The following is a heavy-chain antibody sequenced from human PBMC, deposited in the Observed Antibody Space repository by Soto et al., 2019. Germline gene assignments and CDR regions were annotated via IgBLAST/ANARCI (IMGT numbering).Heavy chain of an antibody. Sequence: ASVKVSCKASGYTFTSYYMHWVRQAPGQGLEWMGWISPNTGGTNYAQKFQGRVTMTRDTSISTAYMELSRLTSDDTAVYYCARDRPPDYWGQGTLVTVSS. CDR1: GYTFTSYY. J-gene: IGHJ4*02. D-gene: IGHD6-6*01. CDR3: ARDRPPDY. CDR2: ISPNTGGT. V-gene: IGHV1-2*02.